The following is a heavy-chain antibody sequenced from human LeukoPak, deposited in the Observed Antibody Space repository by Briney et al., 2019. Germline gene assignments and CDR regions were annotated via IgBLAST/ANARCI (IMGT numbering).Heavy chain of an antibody. Sequence: PGGSLRLSCAASGFTVSNSYMSWIRQAPGKGLEWVSVIYTGGSTYYADSVKGRFTISRDNSKNTLYLQMNSLRAEDTAVYYCARASRSSGWYVYFDYWGQGTLVTVSS. V-gene: IGHV3-53*01. J-gene: IGHJ4*02. D-gene: IGHD6-19*01. CDR2: IYTGGST. CDR3: ARASRSSGWYVYFDY. CDR1: GFTVSNSY.